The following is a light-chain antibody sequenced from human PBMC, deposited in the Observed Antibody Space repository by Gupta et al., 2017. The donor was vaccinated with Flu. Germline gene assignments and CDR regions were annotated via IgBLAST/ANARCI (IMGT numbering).Light chain of an antibody. CDR1: QGINNY. CDR2: AAS. Sequence: EIQITHSPSSQPASVGDRVTITCLASQGINNYLVWYQQKPGKVPKLLIYAASSLQSGVPSRFSGSGSGTDFTLTISSLQPEDVATYYCQQCYSAPLTFGRGTKVEIK. CDR3: QQCYSAPLT. V-gene: IGKV1-27*01. J-gene: IGKJ4*01.